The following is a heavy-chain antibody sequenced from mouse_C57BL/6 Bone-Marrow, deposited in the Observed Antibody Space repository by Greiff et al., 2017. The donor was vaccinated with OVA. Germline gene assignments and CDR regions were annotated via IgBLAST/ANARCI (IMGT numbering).Heavy chain of an antibody. D-gene: IGHD2-5*01. V-gene: IGHV1-54*01. CDR2: INPGSGGT. Sequence: VQRVESGAELVRPGTSVKVSCKASGYAFTNYLIEWVKQRPGQGLEWIGVINPGSGGTNYNEKFKGKATLTADKSSSTAYMQLSSLTSEDSAVYFCARRYSNSYYAMDYWGQGTSVTVSS. CDR1: GYAFTNYL. J-gene: IGHJ4*01. CDR3: ARRYSNSYYAMDY.